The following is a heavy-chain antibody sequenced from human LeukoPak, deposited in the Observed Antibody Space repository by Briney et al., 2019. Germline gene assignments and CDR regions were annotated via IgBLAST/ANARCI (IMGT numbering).Heavy chain of an antibody. Sequence: PGGSLRLSCAASGFTFSSYEMNWVRQAPGKGLEWVSSISSSSSYIYYADSVKGRFTISRDNAKNSLYLQMNSLRAEDTAVYYCARSIAVAAIDYWGQGTLVTVSS. CDR1: GFTFSSYE. V-gene: IGHV3-21*01. CDR3: ARSIAVAAIDY. D-gene: IGHD6-19*01. J-gene: IGHJ4*02. CDR2: ISSSSSYI.